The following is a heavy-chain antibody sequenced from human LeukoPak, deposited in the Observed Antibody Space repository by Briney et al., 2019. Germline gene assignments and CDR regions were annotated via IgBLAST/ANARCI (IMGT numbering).Heavy chain of an antibody. D-gene: IGHD3-22*01. CDR3: HYYYDSSGYTYYFDY. Sequence: GGSLRLSCAASGFTFSNAWMSWVRQAPGKGLEWVGRTRNKANSYTTEYAASVKGRFTISRDDSKNSLYLQMNSLETEDTAVYYCHYYYDSSGYTYYFDYWGQGTLVTVSS. CDR1: GFTFSNAW. V-gene: IGHV3-72*01. J-gene: IGHJ4*02. CDR2: TRNKANSYTT.